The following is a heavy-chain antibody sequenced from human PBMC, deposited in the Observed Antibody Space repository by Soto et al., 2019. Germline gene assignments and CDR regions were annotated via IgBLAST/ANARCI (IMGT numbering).Heavy chain of an antibody. Sequence: QLQLQQWGAGLLKPSETLSLTCAVYGGSFTTYYWSWIRQSPGKGLEWIGEIDYSGSSNYNPSLKSRVTISVDNPEHQFALKLPSMTAADTAVYYWARVRARFSRSAFDVWGQGTMVAVSS. CDR2: IDYSGSS. CDR1: GGSFTTYY. D-gene: IGHD3-10*01. V-gene: IGHV4-34*01. J-gene: IGHJ3*01. CDR3: ARVRARFSRSAFDV.